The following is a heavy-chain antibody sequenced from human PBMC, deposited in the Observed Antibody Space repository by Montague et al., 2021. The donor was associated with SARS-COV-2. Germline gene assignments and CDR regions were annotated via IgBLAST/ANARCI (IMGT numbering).Heavy chain of an antibody. D-gene: IGHD3-10*01. CDR2: INHSGST. J-gene: IGHJ4*02. Sequence: SETLSLTCAVYGGSFSGYYWSWIRQPPGKGLEWIGEINHSGSTNYNPSLKSRVTISVDTSKNQFSLKLGSLTAADTAVYYCASRGAGWFGSNPERFDYWGQGTLVTVSS. CDR1: GGSFSGYY. V-gene: IGHV4-34*01. CDR3: ASRGAGWFGSNPERFDY.